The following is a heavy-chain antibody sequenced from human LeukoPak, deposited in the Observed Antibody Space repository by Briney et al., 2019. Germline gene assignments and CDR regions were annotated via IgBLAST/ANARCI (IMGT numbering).Heavy chain of an antibody. CDR2: INPNSGDT. CDR3: ARSPHILTGENFDY. V-gene: IGHV1-2*02. J-gene: IGHJ4*02. D-gene: IGHD3-9*01. CDR1: GYTFTDYY. Sequence: ASVKVSCKASGYTFTDYYIHWVRQAPGQGLEWMGWINPNSGDTNYAQKFQGRVTMTRDTSISTAYMELSRLRSDDTAVYYCARSPHILTGENFDYWGQGTLVTVSS.